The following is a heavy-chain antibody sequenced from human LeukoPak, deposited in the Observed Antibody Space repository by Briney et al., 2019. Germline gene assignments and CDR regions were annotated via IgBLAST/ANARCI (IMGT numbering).Heavy chain of an antibody. J-gene: IGHJ6*04. CDR3: ARGTPGYSSSWYGVGYYGMDV. Sequence: APVKVSCKASGGTFSSYAISWVRQAPGQGLEWMGGIIPIFGTANYAQKFQGRVTITADESTSTAYMELSSLRSEDTAVYYCARGTPGYSSSWYGVGYYGMDVWGKGTTVTVSS. CDR1: GGTFSSYA. V-gene: IGHV1-69*01. D-gene: IGHD6-13*01. CDR2: IIPIFGTA.